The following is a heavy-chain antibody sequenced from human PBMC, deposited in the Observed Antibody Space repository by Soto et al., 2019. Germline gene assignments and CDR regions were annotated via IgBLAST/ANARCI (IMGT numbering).Heavy chain of an antibody. CDR1: GGTFSSYA. CDR2: IIPIFGTA. CDR3: ASSRRAARPDDFDY. V-gene: IGHV1-69*01. J-gene: IGHJ4*02. D-gene: IGHD6-6*01. Sequence: QVQLVQSGAEVKKPGSSVKVSCKASGGTFSSYAISWVRQAPGQGLEWMGGIIPIFGTANYAQKFQGRVTITADESTSTAYMELCSLRSEDTAVYYCASSRRAARPDDFDYWGQGTLVTVSS.